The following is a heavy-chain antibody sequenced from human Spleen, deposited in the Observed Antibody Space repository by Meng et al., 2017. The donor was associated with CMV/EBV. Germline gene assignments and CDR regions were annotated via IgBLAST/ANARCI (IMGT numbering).Heavy chain of an antibody. V-gene: IGHV1-18*01. Sequence: ASVKVSCKASGYTFTSYGISWVRQAPGQGLEWMGWISGYNDNTNYAQNFQGRVTMTTDTSTSTAYMELRSLRSDDSAVYYCARSRGMISIVVVKPYYFDYWGQGTLVTVSS. D-gene: IGHD2-21*01. CDR1: GYTFTSYG. J-gene: IGHJ4*02. CDR2: ISGYNDNT. CDR3: ARSRGMISIVVVKPYYFDY.